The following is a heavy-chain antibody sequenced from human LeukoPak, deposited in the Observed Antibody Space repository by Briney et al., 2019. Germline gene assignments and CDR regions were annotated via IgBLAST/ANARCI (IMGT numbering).Heavy chain of an antibody. J-gene: IGHJ4*02. CDR1: GFTFSSYS. CDR2: INQDGSGK. CDR3: AREDYCSRTCSHDY. V-gene: IGHV3-7*01. D-gene: IGHD2-2*01. Sequence: GGSLRLSCAASGFTFSSYSMNWVRQAPGKGLEWVANINQDGSGKYYVDSVKGRFTISRDNAKNSLFLQMNSLRAEDTAVYYCAREDYCSRTCSHDYWGQGTLVTVSS.